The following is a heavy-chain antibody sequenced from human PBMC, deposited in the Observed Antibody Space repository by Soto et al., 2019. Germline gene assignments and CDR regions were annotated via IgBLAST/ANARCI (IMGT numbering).Heavy chain of an antibody. D-gene: IGHD2-8*01. CDR2: ISGGGGSK. CDR3: SKDRRGGRAVLDS. CDR1: GGTFSSYG. J-gene: IGHJ4*02. V-gene: IGHV3-23*01. Sequence: GSLRLSCAASGGTFSSYGMSWVRQAPGKGLEWVAAISGGGGSKYHADSVKGRFTISRDNSKNTLHLQMNSLRAEDTAVYYCSKDRRGGRAVLDSWGQGTPVTVSS.